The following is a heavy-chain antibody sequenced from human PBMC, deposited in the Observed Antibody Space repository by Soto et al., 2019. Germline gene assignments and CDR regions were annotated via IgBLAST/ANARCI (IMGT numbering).Heavy chain of an antibody. D-gene: IGHD3-9*01. V-gene: IGHV4-31*03. CDR3: ARASSSSHLLRYFDWLFPYFDY. CDR2: IYYSGST. CDR1: GGSISSGGYY. Sequence: PSETLSLTCTVSGGSISSGGYYWSWIRQHPGKGLEWIGYIYYSGSTYYNPSLKSRVTISVDTSKNQFSLKLSSVTAADTAVYYCARASSSSHLLRYFDWLFPYFDYWGQGTLVTVSS. J-gene: IGHJ4*02.